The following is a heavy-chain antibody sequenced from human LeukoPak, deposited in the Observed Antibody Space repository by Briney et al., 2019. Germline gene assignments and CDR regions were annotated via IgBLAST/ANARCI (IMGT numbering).Heavy chain of an antibody. J-gene: IGHJ4*02. Sequence: GGSLRLSCAASGFTVSNNYMSRVRQAPGKKLEWVSDIYSDGTTFYADSVKGRFTISRDNSKNTLYLQMNSLRAEDTAVYYCAKDLAAASDFDYWGQGTLVTVSS. CDR2: IYSDGTT. D-gene: IGHD6-13*01. CDR1: GFTVSNNY. CDR3: AKDLAAASDFDY. V-gene: IGHV3-53*01.